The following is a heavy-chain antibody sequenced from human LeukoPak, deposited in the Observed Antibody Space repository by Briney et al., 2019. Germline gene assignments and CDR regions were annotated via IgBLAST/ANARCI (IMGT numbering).Heavy chain of an antibody. CDR2: IYYSGST. J-gene: IGHJ5*02. V-gene: IGHV4-39*01. D-gene: IGHD2-8*01. Sequence: SETLSLTCTVSGGSISSSSYYWGWIRRPPGKGLEWIGSIYYSGSTYYNPSLKSRVTISVDTSKNQFSLKLSSVTAADTAVYYCARAGELMARNWFDPWGQGTLVTVSS. CDR3: ARAGELMARNWFDP. CDR1: GGSISSSSYY.